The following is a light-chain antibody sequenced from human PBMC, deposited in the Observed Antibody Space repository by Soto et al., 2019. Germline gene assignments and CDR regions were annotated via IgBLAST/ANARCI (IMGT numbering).Light chain of an antibody. Sequence: EIVLTQSPGTLSLSPGERATLSCRASQSVTSNYLAWYQQKHGQAPRLLIYDASSRATGIPDRFSGSGSGTDFTLTISSLEPEDFVVYYCQQYGSSPPLYKFGQGTKLEIK. CDR1: QSVTSNY. J-gene: IGKJ2*01. CDR3: QQYGSSPPLYK. V-gene: IGKV3-20*01. CDR2: DAS.